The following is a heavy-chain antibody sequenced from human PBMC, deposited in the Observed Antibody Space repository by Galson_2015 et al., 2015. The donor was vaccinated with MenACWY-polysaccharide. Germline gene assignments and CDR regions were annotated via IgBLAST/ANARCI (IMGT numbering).Heavy chain of an antibody. CDR3: SRVASGYEVWFFDL. J-gene: IGHJ2*01. V-gene: IGHV3-72*01. Sequence: ANGYTTEYAASVKGRFTISRADSKNSLYLQMNSLKAEDTAVYYCSRVASGYEVWFFDLWGRGTLVTVSS. D-gene: IGHD5-12*01. CDR2: ANGYTT.